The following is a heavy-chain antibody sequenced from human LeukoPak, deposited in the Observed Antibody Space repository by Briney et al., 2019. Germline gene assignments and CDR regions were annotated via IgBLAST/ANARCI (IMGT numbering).Heavy chain of an antibody. CDR2: FDPEDGET. J-gene: IGHJ4*02. CDR3: ATAPPDILTGYYRLMWTAVFDY. V-gene: IGHV1-24*01. CDR1: GYTLTELS. D-gene: IGHD3-9*01. Sequence: ASVKVSCKVSGYTLTELSMHWVRQAPGKGLEWMGGFDPEDGETIYAQKFQGRVTMTEDTSTDTAYMELSSLRSEDTAVYYCATAPPDILTGYYRLMWTAVFDYWGQGTLVTVSS.